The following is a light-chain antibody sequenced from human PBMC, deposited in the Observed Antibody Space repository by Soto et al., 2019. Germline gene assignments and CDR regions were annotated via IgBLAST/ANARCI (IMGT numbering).Light chain of an antibody. V-gene: IGKV1-33*01. Sequence: DIQMTQSPSSLSASVGDRVTITCQASQDITNYVNWYFQKPGKAPKLLISAASNSETGVPSRFSRSGSGTQFTFTISSLQPEDIATYYCQQYHNLPLTFGGGTKVEIK. CDR1: QDITNY. J-gene: IGKJ4*01. CDR3: QQYHNLPLT. CDR2: AAS.